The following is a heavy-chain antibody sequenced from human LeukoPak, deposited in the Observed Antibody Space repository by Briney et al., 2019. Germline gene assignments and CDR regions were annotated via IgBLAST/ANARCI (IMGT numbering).Heavy chain of an antibody. Sequence: GGSLRLSCAASGFTVSTNYMNWVRQAPGKGLEWVSVVYSGGSTYYADSVKGRFTISRDNAKNSLYLQMNSLRAEDTAVYYCARSSGWYGWGQGTLVTVSS. CDR2: VYSGGST. CDR1: GFTVSTNY. D-gene: IGHD6-19*01. CDR3: ARSSGWYG. V-gene: IGHV3-53*01. J-gene: IGHJ4*02.